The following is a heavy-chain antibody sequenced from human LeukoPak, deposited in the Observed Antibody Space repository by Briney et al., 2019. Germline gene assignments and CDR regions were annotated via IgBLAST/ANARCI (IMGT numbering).Heavy chain of an antibody. CDR1: GGSISSSNWY. CDR3: ARDAGNSGWYSYYYGMDV. D-gene: IGHD6-19*01. Sequence: SETLSLTCTVSGGSISSSNWYWGWIRQPPGKGLEWLGYIYYSGSTNYNPSLKSRVTISVDTSKNQFSLKLSSVTAADTAVYYCARDAGNSGWYSYYYGMDVWGQGTTVTVSS. J-gene: IGHJ6*02. V-gene: IGHV4-61*01. CDR2: IYYSGST.